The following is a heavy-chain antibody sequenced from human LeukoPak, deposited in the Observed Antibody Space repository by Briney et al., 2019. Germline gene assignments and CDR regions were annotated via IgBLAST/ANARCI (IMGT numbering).Heavy chain of an antibody. CDR1: GFTFSDYY. J-gene: IGHJ4*02. V-gene: IGHV3-11*04. CDR3: ARMESTTVTAIDY. CDR2: ISSSGSTI. D-gene: IGHD4-17*01. Sequence: GGSLRLSCAASGFTFSDYYMSWIRQAPGKGLEWVSYISSSGSTIYYADSVKGRFTISRDNSKSTVYLQMNSLRGEDTAVYYCARMESTTVTAIDYWGQGTLVTVSS.